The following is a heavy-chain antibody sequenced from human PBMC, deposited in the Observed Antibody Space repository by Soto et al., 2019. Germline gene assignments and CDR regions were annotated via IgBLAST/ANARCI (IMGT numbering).Heavy chain of an antibody. D-gene: IGHD2-15*01. J-gene: IGHJ4*02. Sequence: EVQLVESGGGLVQPGGSLRLSCAASGFTFSSYWMHWVRQAPGKGLVWVSRINSDGSSTSYADSVKGRFTISRDNAKNELYLQMNGRRAENTAVYYGARVYGSGGSCYHLDHWGQGTLVTVSS. CDR3: ARVYGSGGSCYHLDH. CDR2: INSDGSST. CDR1: GFTFSSYW. V-gene: IGHV3-74*01.